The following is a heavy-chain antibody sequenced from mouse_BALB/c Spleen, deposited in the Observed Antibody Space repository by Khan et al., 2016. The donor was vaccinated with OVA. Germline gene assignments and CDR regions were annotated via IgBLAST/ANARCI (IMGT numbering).Heavy chain of an antibody. V-gene: IGHV1-80*01. CDR2: IYPGDGDT. J-gene: IGHJ3*01. D-gene: IGHD2-14*01. CDR3: ARSGYDYFAY. CDR1: GYAFSNYW. Sequence: QVQLQQSGAELVRPGSSVKISCKASGYAFSNYWMNWVKQRPGQGLEWIGQIYPGDGDTSFNEKFRGKATLTADKSSSTAYMQLSSLTSEDSAVYFCARSGYDYFAYWGQGTLVTVSA.